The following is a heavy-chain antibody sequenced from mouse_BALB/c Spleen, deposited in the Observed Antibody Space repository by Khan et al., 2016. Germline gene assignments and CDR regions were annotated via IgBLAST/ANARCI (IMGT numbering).Heavy chain of an antibody. V-gene: IGHV1-15*01. CDR2: IHPGSGGT. D-gene: IGHD1-1*01. J-gene: IGHJ2*01. Sequence: VQLQESGAELVRPGASVKLSCKALGYTFTDYEMHWVKQTPVHGLEWIGVIHPGSGGTAYNQTFKGKATLTADKSSSTAYMELSRLTSEDSAVYYGTAGSIITVVGDSFDYWGQGTTLTVSS. CDR1: GYTFTDYE. CDR3: TAGSIITVVGDSFDY.